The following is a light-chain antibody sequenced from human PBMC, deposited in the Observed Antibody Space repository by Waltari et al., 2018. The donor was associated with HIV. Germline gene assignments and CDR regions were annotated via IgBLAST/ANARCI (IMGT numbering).Light chain of an antibody. Sequence: QSVLTQSPSASGTPGQKVTISCSGGTANIGANFVFWFQQFPGTAPKLLIYRDNLRHSGVPARFSGSKSGTSASLTMSGLRSDDEAHYFCAVLDDTLGGGVFGGGTKLTVL. CDR1: TANIGANF. CDR3: AVLDDTLGGGV. CDR2: RDN. V-gene: IGLV1-47*01. J-gene: IGLJ2*01.